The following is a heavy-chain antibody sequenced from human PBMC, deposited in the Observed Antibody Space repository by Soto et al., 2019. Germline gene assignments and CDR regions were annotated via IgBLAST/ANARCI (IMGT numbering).Heavy chain of an antibody. Sequence: QPGGSLRLSCAASGSTFSSYAMSWVRQAPGKGLEWVSVISGSGDSTYYADSVKGRFTISRDNSKNTLYVQMNSLRAEDTAVYYCARELGYCSGGSCYMDGAFDFWGQGTMVTVSS. D-gene: IGHD2-15*01. J-gene: IGHJ3*01. CDR1: GSTFSSYA. CDR3: ARELGYCSGGSCYMDGAFDF. V-gene: IGHV3-23*01. CDR2: ISGSGDST.